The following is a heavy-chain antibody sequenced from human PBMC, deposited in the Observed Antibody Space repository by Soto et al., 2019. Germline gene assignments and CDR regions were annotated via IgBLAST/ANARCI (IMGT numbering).Heavy chain of an antibody. V-gene: IGHV4-59*01. CDR2: IYYSGST. CDR3: ARRTERYSSSTDYYHYYMDV. J-gene: IGHJ6*03. CDR1: GGSISSYY. D-gene: IGHD6-13*01. Sequence: SETLSLTCTVSGGSISSYYWSWIRQPPGKGLEWIGYIYYSGSTNYNPSLKSRVTISVDTSKNQFSLKLSSVTAADTAVYYCARRTERYSSSTDYYHYYMDVWGKGTTVTVSS.